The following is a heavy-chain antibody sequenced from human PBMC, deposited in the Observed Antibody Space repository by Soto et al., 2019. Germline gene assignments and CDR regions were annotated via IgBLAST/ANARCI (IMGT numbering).Heavy chain of an antibody. CDR3: AHIMITYGGVIGLDAFDI. J-gene: IGHJ3*02. CDR2: IYWDNDK. D-gene: IGHD3-16*02. V-gene: IGHV2-5*02. Sequence: QITLKESGPTLVEPTQTLTLTCTFSGFSLDTRTAGVGWIRQPPGKALEWVAIIYWDNDKRYSPSLRSRLAIDKDTSKNQVVLTMTALDPVDTGTYYCAHIMITYGGVIGLDAFDIWGQGTMVTVSS. CDR1: GFSLDTRTAG.